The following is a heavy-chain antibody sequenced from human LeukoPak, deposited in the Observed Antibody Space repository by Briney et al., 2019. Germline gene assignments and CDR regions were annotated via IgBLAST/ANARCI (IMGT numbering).Heavy chain of an antibody. J-gene: IGHJ3*02. Sequence: SETLSLTCTVSGGSISSGSYYWSWIRQPAGKGLEWIGRIYTSGSTNYNPSLKSRVTISVDTSKNQFSLKLSSVTAADTAVYYCARDLYLRFSEWSDAFDIWGQGTMVTVSS. CDR2: IYTSGST. CDR1: GGSISSGSYY. V-gene: IGHV4-61*02. D-gene: IGHD3-3*01. CDR3: ARDLYLRFSEWSDAFDI.